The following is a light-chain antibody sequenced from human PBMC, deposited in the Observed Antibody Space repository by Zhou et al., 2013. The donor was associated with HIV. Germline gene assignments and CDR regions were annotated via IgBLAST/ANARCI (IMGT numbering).Light chain of an antibody. CDR3: QQYNSSPFT. CDR2: GAS. Sequence: EIVLTQSPGTLSLSPGDRATLSCRASQSVSSYLAWYRQKPGQAPRLLIFGASNRATGIPDRFSGSGSGTDFTLTISSLQPDDFATYYCQQYNSSPFTFGPGTKVDIK. J-gene: IGKJ3*01. V-gene: IGKV3-20*01. CDR1: QSVSSY.